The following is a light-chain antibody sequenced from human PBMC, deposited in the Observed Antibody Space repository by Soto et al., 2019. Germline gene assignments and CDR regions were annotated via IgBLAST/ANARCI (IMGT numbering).Light chain of an antibody. CDR2: EVS. CDR1: SSDVGDYNY. CDR3: SSYAGSNNFGV. Sequence: QSALTQPPSASGSPGQSVTISCTGPSSDVGDYNYVSWYQHHPGKAPKLMIYEVSKRPSGVPDRFSGSKSGNTASLTVSGLQAEDEADYYCSSYAGSNNFGVFGGGTKLTVL. J-gene: IGLJ3*02. V-gene: IGLV2-8*01.